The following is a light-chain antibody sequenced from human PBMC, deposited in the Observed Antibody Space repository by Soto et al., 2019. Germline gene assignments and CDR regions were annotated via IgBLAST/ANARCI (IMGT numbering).Light chain of an antibody. Sequence: QSALTQPASVSGSPGPSITISCTGTSSDVGDYNYVSWYQQLPDKAPKLMIYDVTYRPSGVSNRFSGSKSGNTAALTISGLQAEDEADSFCSSYTTSSTLVFGGGTKVTVL. V-gene: IGLV2-14*01. CDR3: SSYTTSSTLV. CDR2: DVT. J-gene: IGLJ3*02. CDR1: SSDVGDYNY.